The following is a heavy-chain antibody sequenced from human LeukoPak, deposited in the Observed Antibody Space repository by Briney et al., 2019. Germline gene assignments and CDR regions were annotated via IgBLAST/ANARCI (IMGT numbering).Heavy chain of an antibody. CDR1: GYTFTGYY. D-gene: IGHD1-26*01. CDR2: FNPNSGVT. CDR3: ARVNVGSGNWFDP. V-gene: IGHV1-2*02. J-gene: IGHJ5*02. Sequence: ASVKVSCKTSGYTFTGYYMHWVRQAPGQGLEWMGWFNPNSGVTNYAQKFQGRVTMTRDTSMSTAYMELRSLRSDDTAVYYCARVNVGSGNWFDPWGQGTLVTVSS.